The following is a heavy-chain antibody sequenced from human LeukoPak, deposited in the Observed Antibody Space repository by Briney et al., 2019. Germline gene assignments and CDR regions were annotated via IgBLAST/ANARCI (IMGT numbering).Heavy chain of an antibody. CDR2: IIPVLDIV. CDR3: ARGWDGVEMTARHAFDI. V-gene: IGHV1-69*04. Sequence: GASVKVSCKASGYTFSDYYIHWVRQAPGQGLEWMGRIIPVLDIVFYAQKFQGRVTITADRFTTTAYMELSSLRSEDTAMYYCARGWDGVEMTARHAFDIWGQGTLVTVSS. J-gene: IGHJ3*02. D-gene: IGHD5-24*01. CDR1: GYTFSDYY.